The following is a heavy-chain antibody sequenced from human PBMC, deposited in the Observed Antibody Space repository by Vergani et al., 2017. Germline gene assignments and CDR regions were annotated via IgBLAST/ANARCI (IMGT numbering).Heavy chain of an antibody. Sequence: QVQLVQSGAEVKKPGASVKVSCKASGYTFTGYYMPWVRQAPGQGLEWMGRINPNRGGTNYAQKFQGRVTMTRDTSISTAYMELSRLGSDDTAVYYCALAAAWWFDPWGQGTLVTVSS. CDR3: ALAAAWWFDP. D-gene: IGHD6-13*01. V-gene: IGHV1-2*06. CDR1: GYTFTGYY. CDR2: INPNRGGT. J-gene: IGHJ5*02.